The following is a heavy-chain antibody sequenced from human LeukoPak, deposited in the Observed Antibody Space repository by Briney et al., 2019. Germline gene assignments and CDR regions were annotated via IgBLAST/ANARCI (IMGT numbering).Heavy chain of an antibody. CDR2: LGSAGDK. CDR3: ARAKRETSTRPWTSGMDV. D-gene: IGHD3/OR15-3a*01. CDR1: GFTLSDYD. V-gene: IGHV3-13*01. Sequence: GGSLILSCAASGFTLSDYDIHWVRQAIGKGLDWVSGLGSAGDKYHAGSERGRFTISREDAENSVYLQMNGLRPEDTAIYYCARAKRETSTRPWTSGMDVWGQGTTVTVSS. J-gene: IGHJ6*02.